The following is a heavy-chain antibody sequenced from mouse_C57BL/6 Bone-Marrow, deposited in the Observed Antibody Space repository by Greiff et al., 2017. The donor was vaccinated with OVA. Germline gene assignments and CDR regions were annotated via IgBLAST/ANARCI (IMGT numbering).Heavy chain of an antibody. D-gene: IGHD1-1*01. CDR1: GYSFTSYY. J-gene: IGHJ2*01. V-gene: IGHV1-66*01. Sequence: VKLMESGPELVKPGASVKISCKASGYSFTSYYIHWVKQRPGQGLEWIGWIYPGSGNTKYNEKFKGKATLTADTSSSTAYMQLSSLTSEDSAVYYCARKGYYGTFDYWGQGTTLTVSS. CDR2: IYPGSGNT. CDR3: ARKGYYGTFDY.